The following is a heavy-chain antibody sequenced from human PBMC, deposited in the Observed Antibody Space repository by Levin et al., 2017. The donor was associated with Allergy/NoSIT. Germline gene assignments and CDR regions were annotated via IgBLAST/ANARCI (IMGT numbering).Heavy chain of an antibody. D-gene: IGHD4-17*01. CDR2: ISSTSRYI. CDR3: ATYGDSDIAPYYYGMDG. CDR1: GFTFSSYS. V-gene: IGHV3-21*01. Sequence: PGGSLRLSCAASGFTFSSYSMNWVRQAPGKGLEWVSSISSTSRYIYYADSMKGRFTISRDDAKNSLYLQMNSLRVEDTAVYYCATYGDSDIAPYYYGMDGWGQGTTVTVSS. J-gene: IGHJ6*02.